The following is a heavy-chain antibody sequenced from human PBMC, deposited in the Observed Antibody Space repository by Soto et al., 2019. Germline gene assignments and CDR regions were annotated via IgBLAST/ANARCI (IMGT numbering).Heavy chain of an antibody. CDR2: IYYSGST. V-gene: IGHV4-61*01. Sequence: SETLSLTCTVSGGSVSSGSYYWSWIRQPPGKGLEWIGYIYYSGSTNYNPSLKSRVTISVDTSKNQFSLKLSSVTAADTAVYYCARELRGRHFDYWGQGTLVTVSS. D-gene: IGHD1-26*01. J-gene: IGHJ4*02. CDR1: GGSVSSGSYY. CDR3: ARELRGRHFDY.